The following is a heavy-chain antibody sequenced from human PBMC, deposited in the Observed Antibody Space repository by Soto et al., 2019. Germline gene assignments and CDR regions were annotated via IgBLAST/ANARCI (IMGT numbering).Heavy chain of an antibody. CDR1: GYSISSGYY. V-gene: IGHV4-38-2*02. CDR2: IYHSGST. CDR3: AREISAAENNWFDP. J-gene: IGHJ5*02. Sequence: KTSETLSLTCAVSGYSISSGYYWGWIRQPPGKGLEWIGSIYHSGSTYYNPSLKSRVTISVDTSKNQFSLKLSSVTAADTAVYYCAREISAAENNWFDPWGQGTLVTVSS. D-gene: IGHD6-13*01.